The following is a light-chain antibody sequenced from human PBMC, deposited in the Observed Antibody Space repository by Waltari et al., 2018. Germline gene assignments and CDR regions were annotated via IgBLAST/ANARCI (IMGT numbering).Light chain of an antibody. V-gene: IGLV1-51*02. CDR2: ENR. J-gene: IGLJ7*01. CDR3: GTWDSSLSGAV. CDR1: SSNIGNNY. Sequence: QSVLTQPPSVSAAPGQRVTISCSGGSSNIGNNYVSWYRQFPGTAPKLLIYENRERPPGIPGRFPGSKSGTSATLDITGLQAGDEADYYCGTWDSSLSGAVFGGGTHLTVL.